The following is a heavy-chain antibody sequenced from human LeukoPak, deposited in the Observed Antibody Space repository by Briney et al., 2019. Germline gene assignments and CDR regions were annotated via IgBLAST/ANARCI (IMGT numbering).Heavy chain of an antibody. CDR1: GGTFSSYA. CDR3: ARYYYDSSGYPY. V-gene: IGHV1-69*13. Sequence: SVKVSCKAFGGTFSSYAISWVRQAPGQGLEWMGGIIPIFGTANYAQKFQGRVTITADESTSTAYMELSSLRSEDTAVYYCARYYYDSSGYPYWGQGTLVTVSS. J-gene: IGHJ4*02. CDR2: IIPIFGTA. D-gene: IGHD3-22*01.